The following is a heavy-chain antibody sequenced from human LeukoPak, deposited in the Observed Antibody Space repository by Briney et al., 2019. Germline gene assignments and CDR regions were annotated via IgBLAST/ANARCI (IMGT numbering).Heavy chain of an antibody. CDR2: IYYSGST. V-gene: IGHV4-30-4*01. J-gene: IGHJ5*02. Sequence: PSETLSLTCTVSGGSISSGDYYWSWIRQPPGKGLEWIGYIYYSGSTYYNPSLKSRATISVDTSKNQFSLKLSSVTAADTAVYYCARLIRDTNWFDPWGQGTLVTVSS. D-gene: IGHD2-21*01. CDR3: ARLIRDTNWFDP. CDR1: GGSISSGDYY.